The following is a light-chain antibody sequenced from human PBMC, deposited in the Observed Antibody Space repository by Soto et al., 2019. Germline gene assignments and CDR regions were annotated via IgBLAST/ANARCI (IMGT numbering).Light chain of an antibody. V-gene: IGLV3-21*02. CDR2: DVS. J-gene: IGLJ2*01. CDR3: QVWYSTGDHSGVV. Sequence: SYELIQPPSVSVAPGQTARINCGGNNIGSKSVHWYRQRPVQAPVMVVHDVSDRPSGIPERLSDSKSGNTATLTITRVEAGDEADYYCQVWYSTGDHSGVVFGGGTKLTVL. CDR1: NIGSKS.